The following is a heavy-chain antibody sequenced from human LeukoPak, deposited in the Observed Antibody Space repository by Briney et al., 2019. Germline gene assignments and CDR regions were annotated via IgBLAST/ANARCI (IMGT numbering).Heavy chain of an antibody. CDR2: ISYDGSNK. D-gene: IGHD3-3*01. J-gene: IGHJ3*02. CDR3: AKDLEGALRFLEWLLTADAFDI. CDR1: GFTFSTYT. V-gene: IGHV3-30*04. Sequence: PGGSLRLSCAASGFTFSTYTMHWVRQAPGKGLEWVAVISYDGSNKYYADSVKGRFTISRDNSKNTLYLQMNSLRAEDTAVYYCAKDLEGALRFLEWLLTADAFDIWGQGTMVTVSS.